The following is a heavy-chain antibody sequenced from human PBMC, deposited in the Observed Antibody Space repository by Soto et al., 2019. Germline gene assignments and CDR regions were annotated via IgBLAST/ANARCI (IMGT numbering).Heavy chain of an antibody. V-gene: IGHV3-30*18. J-gene: IGHJ6*02. Sequence: QVQLVESGGGVVQPGRSLRLSCAASGFTFSSYGMHWVRQAPGKGLEWVAVISYDGSNKYYADSVKGRFTISRDNSKNTLYLQMNSLRAEDTAGYYCANLSTVTTPYYYYGMDVWGQGTTVTVSS. CDR3: ANLSTVTTPYYYYGMDV. CDR1: GFTFSSYG. D-gene: IGHD4-17*01. CDR2: ISYDGSNK.